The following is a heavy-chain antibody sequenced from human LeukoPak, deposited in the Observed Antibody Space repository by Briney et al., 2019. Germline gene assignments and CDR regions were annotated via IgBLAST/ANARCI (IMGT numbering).Heavy chain of an antibody. CDR2: TSGDGGRT. CDR3: AKELAGADAFDI. Sequence: PGGSLRLSCAASGFTFDDYAMHWDRPPQGKVLEWVSLTSGDGGRTYYADSVKGRFTISRNNNKNSLYLQMNSLRTEDTALYYCAKELAGADAFDIWGQGTMVTVSS. CDR1: GFTFDDYA. J-gene: IGHJ3*02. D-gene: IGHD6-19*01. V-gene: IGHV3-43*02.